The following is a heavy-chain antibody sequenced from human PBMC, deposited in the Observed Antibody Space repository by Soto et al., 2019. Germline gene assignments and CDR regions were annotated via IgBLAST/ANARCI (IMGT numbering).Heavy chain of an antibody. Sequence: ASVKVSCKASGYTFTSYGISWVRQAPGQGLEWMGWISAYNGNTNYAQKLQGRVTMTTDTSTSTAYMELRSLRSDDTAVYYCARDITIFEVGDWFDTWGQGTLVTVSS. CDR3: ARDITIFEVGDWFDT. J-gene: IGHJ5*02. V-gene: IGHV1-18*01. CDR1: GYTFTSYG. D-gene: IGHD3-9*01. CDR2: ISAYNGNT.